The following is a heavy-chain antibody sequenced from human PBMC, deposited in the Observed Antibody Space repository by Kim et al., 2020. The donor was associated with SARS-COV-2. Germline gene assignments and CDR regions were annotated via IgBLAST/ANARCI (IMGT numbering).Heavy chain of an antibody. D-gene: IGHD2-21*02. V-gene: IGHV1-69*13. Sequence: SVKVSCKASGGTFSSYAISWVRQAPGQGLEWMGGIIPIFGTANYAQKFQGRVTITADESTSTAYMELSSLGSEDTAVYYCARDPGWGRPHDAFDIWGQGTMVTVSS. CDR1: GGTFSSYA. J-gene: IGHJ3*02. CDR2: IIPIFGTA. CDR3: ARDPGWGRPHDAFDI.